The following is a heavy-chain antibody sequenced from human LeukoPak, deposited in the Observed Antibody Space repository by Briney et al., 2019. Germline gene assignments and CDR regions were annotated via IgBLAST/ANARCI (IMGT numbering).Heavy chain of an antibody. CDR2: IYYSGGT. CDR3: ARPNSLGYYFHY. Sequence: SSETLSLTCTVSGDSISSYYWSWIRQPPGKGLEWIGHIYYSGGTSYNPSLKSRVTISVDTSKNQFSLKLSSVTAAGTAVYYCARPNSLGYYFHYWGQGALVTVSS. J-gene: IGHJ4*02. D-gene: IGHD4-23*01. V-gene: IGHV4-59*01. CDR1: GDSISSYY.